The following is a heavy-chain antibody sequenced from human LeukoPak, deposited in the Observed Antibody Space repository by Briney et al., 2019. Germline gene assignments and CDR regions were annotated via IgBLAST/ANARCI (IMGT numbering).Heavy chain of an antibody. Sequence: SETLSLTCTVSGGSISSYYWSWIRQPPGKRLEWIGYIYYSGSTNYNPSLKSRVTISVDTSKNQFSLKLTSVTAADTAVYYCARGSTGSRQSDAFDIWGQGTMVTVSS. CDR1: GGSISSYY. V-gene: IGHV4-59*01. J-gene: IGHJ3*02. CDR3: ARGSTGSRQSDAFDI. D-gene: IGHD1-26*01. CDR2: IYYSGST.